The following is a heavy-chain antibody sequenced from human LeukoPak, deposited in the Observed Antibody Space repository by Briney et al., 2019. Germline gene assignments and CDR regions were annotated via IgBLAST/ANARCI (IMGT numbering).Heavy chain of an antibody. Sequence: GGSLRLSCAASGFTFDDYAMHWVRQAPGKGLEWVSGISGSGDITYYADSVQGRFTISRDNSKNTLSLQVNSLRVEDTAVYFCAKLLTSRYYSTLHYYGMDVWGQGTTVTVSS. CDR1: GFTFDDYA. CDR2: ISGSGDIT. J-gene: IGHJ6*02. V-gene: IGHV3-23*01. CDR3: AKLLTSRYYSTLHYYGMDV. D-gene: IGHD3-22*01.